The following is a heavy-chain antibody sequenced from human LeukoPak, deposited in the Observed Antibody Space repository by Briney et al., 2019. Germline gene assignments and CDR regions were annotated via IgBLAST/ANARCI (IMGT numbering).Heavy chain of an antibody. CDR2: LNGDGSST. Sequence: PGGSLRLSCAASGFTFTSYWMHWVRQAPGKGLVWVSRLNGDGSSTNYADFVKGRFTISRDNAKNTLYLQMNSLRAEDTAVYYCASEASNYYGSGSYYNFDYWGQGTLVTVSS. CDR1: GFTFTSYW. J-gene: IGHJ4*02. D-gene: IGHD3-10*01. CDR3: ASEASNYYGSGSYYNFDY. V-gene: IGHV3-74*01.